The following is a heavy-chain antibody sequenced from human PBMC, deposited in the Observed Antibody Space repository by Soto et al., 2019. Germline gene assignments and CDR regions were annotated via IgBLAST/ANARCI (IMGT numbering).Heavy chain of an antibody. V-gene: IGHV1-46*01. D-gene: IGHD3-10*01. CDR2: SNPSGGST. CDR3: ARGQASLWFWVKEGAFDI. Sequence: QVQLVQSGAEVKKPGASVKVSCKASGYTFTSYYMHWVRQAPGQGLEWMGISNPSGGSTSYAQKFQGRVTMTRDTSTSTVYMELSSLRSEDTAVYYCARGQASLWFWVKEGAFDIWGQGTMVTVSS. CDR1: GYTFTSYY. J-gene: IGHJ3*02.